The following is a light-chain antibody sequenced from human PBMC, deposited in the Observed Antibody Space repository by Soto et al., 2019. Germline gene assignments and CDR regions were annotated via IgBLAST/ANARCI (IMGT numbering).Light chain of an antibody. J-gene: IGLJ1*01. CDR3: AAWDDSLNGYV. Sequence: QSVLTQTPSASGTPGQRVTISCSGRRSNIGSNTVSWYQQLPGTAPKLVIYSNNQRPSGVPDRFSGSKSVTSASLAISGLQSEEEADYYCAAWDDSLNGYVFGTGTKLTVL. CDR2: SNN. V-gene: IGLV1-44*01. CDR1: RSNIGSNT.